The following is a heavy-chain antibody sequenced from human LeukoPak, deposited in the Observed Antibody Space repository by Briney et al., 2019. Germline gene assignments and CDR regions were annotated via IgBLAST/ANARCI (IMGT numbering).Heavy chain of an antibody. CDR3: AGDCGGDCYADY. D-gene: IGHD2-21*01. V-gene: IGHV3-21*01. Sequence: LGGSLRLSCAASGFTFSSYSMNWVRQAPGKGLEWVSSISSSSYIYYADSVKGRFTISRDNAKNSLYLQMNSLRAEDTAVYYCAGDCGGDCYADYWGQGTLVTVSS. J-gene: IGHJ4*02. CDR1: GFTFSSYS. CDR2: ISSSSYI.